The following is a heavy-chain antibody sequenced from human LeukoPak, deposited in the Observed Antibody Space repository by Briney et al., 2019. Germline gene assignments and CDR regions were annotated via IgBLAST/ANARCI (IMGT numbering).Heavy chain of an antibody. CDR3: ARSYGGHSVCDAFDI. CDR2: IYYSGST. V-gene: IGHV4-39*01. J-gene: IGHJ3*02. Sequence: PEALSLTCTVSGGSISSSNYYWGWIRQPPGKGLEWIGTIYYSGSTYYNPSLKSRVTISVDTSKNQFSLKLTSVTAADTAVYYCARSYGGHSVCDAFDIWGQGTMVTVSS. CDR1: GGSISSSNYY. D-gene: IGHD4-23*01.